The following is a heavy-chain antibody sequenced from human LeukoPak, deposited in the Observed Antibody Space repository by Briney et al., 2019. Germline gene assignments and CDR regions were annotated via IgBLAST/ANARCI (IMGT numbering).Heavy chain of an antibody. J-gene: IGHJ4*02. CDR2: ISSSSSYI. D-gene: IGHD6-19*01. V-gene: IGHV3-21*01. CDR1: GFTSSSYS. CDR3: ARGGYSSPRAVAGLTDY. Sequence: AGGSLRLSCAASGFTSSSYSMNWVRQAPGKGLEWVSSISSSSSYIYYADSVKGRFTISRDNAKNSLYLQMNSLRAEDTAVYYCARGGYSSPRAVAGLTDYWGQGTLVTVSS.